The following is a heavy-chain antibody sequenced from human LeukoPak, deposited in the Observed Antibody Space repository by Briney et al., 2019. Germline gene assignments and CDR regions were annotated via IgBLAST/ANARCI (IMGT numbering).Heavy chain of an antibody. CDR2: IYYSGST. CDR1: GGSISSYY. D-gene: IGHD1-26*01. V-gene: IGHV4-59*12. J-gene: IGHJ4*02. CDR3: ATDVGALDY. Sequence: SETLSLSCTVSGGSISSYYWSWIRQPPGKGLEWIGYIYYSGSTNYNPSLKSRVTISVDTSKNQFSLKLSSVTAADTAVYYCATDVGALDYRGQGTLVTVSS.